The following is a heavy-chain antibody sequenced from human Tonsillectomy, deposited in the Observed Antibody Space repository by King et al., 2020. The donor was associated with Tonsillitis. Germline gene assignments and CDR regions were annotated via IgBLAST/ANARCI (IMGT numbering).Heavy chain of an antibody. J-gene: IGHJ4*02. Sequence: VQLVESGGGLVQPGGSLRLSCAASGFSFSGYAMSWVRQAPGKGLEWVSGVSNSGGVHNYADSVKDRFTISRDNSKNTLYLQMNSRRAEDTALYYCAKAMVVTGLLDSWGQGTLVTVSS. V-gene: IGHV3-23*04. CDR1: GFSFSGYA. CDR3: AKAMVVTGLLDS. D-gene: IGHD2-21*02. CDR2: VSNSGGVH.